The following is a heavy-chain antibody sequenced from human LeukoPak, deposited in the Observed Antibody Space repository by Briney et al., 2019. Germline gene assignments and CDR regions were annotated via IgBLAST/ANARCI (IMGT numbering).Heavy chain of an antibody. D-gene: IGHD1-14*01. CDR1: GFTFSSYV. CDR2: VSGSGGTT. J-gene: IGHJ4*02. Sequence: TGGSLRLSCAASGFTFSSYVMSWVRQAPGKGLEWVSVVSGSGGTTYYADSVKGRFTISRDNPKNTLYLHMNSLRAEDTAEYFCAKRAASEKYFDYWGEGTLVTVSS. CDR3: AKRAASEKYFDY. V-gene: IGHV3-23*01.